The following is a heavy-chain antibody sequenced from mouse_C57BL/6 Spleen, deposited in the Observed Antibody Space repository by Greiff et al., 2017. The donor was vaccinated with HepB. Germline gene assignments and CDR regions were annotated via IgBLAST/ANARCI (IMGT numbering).Heavy chain of an antibody. J-gene: IGHJ2*01. CDR3: ASETTVVADIDY. V-gene: IGHV1-64*01. CDR1: GYTFTSYW. D-gene: IGHD1-1*01. CDR2: IHPNSGST. Sequence: QVQLQQPGAELVKPGASVKLSCKASGYTFTSYWMHWVKQRPGQGLEWIGMIHPNSGSTNYNEKFKSKATLTVDKSSSTAYMQLSSLTSEDSAVYYCASETTVVADIDYWGQGTTLTVSS.